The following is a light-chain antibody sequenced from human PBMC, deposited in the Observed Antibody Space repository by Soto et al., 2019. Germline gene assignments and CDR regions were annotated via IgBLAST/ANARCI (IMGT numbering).Light chain of an antibody. V-gene: IGKV3-20*01. J-gene: IGKJ1*01. CDR2: GTS. CDR1: HTVSRMY. Sequence: EIVLTHSPVTLSLSPGERATLSCRASHTVSRMYLSWFQQTPGQAPRLLNYGTSTRATGIPVRFSGSGSGTDSTPTISRLEPEDSAVYYCQQYSTSGTFGQGTKVDIK. CDR3: QQYSTSGT.